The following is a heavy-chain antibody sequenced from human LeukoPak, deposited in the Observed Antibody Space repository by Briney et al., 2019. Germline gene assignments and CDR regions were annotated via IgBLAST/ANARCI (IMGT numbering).Heavy chain of an antibody. CDR3: ARDGHSSVWQTRWFDP. J-gene: IGHJ5*02. Sequence: SETLSLTCTVAGGSISSYYWSWIRQPPGKGLEWIGYIYYSGSTNYNPSLKSRVTISVDTSKNQFSLKLSSVTAADTAVYYCARDGHSSVWQTRWFDPWGQGTLVTVSS. CDR1: GGSISSYY. V-gene: IGHV4-59*01. CDR2: IYYSGST. D-gene: IGHD6-19*01.